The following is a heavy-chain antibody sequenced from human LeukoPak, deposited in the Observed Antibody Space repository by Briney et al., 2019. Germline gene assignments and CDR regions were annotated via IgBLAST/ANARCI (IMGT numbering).Heavy chain of an antibody. D-gene: IGHD5-12*01. CDR1: GFTFSSYW. Sequence: GGSLRLSCAASGFTFSSYWMSWVRQAPGKGLEGVANIKQEGSEKNYVDSVKGRFTISRANAKNSLDLQMNSLRGEDTAVYYCARAGGYASSWAYWGQGTLVTVSS. J-gene: IGHJ4*02. CDR3: ARAGGYASSWAY. CDR2: IKQEGSEK. V-gene: IGHV3-7*01.